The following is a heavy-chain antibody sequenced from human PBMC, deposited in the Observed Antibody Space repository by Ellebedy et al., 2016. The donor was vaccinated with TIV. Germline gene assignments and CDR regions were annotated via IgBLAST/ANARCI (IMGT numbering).Heavy chain of an antibody. V-gene: IGHV4-39*07. CDR1: GGSISSSNYY. CDR3: ATFSGSPLGDS. Sequence: LRLSXTVSGGSISSSNYYWGWLRQSPGNGLEWIGFIFYSGSTYYSPSLKSRVTISADTSKNQFSLKLTSLTAADTAVYYCATFSGSPLGDSWGQGTLVTVSS. J-gene: IGHJ4*02. D-gene: IGHD1-26*01. CDR2: IFYSGST.